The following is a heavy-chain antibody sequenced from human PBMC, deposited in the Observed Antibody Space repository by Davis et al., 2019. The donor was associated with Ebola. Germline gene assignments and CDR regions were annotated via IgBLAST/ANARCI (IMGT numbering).Heavy chain of an antibody. D-gene: IGHD5-18*01. CDR1: GDSVSSGG. J-gene: IGHJ6*04. Sequence: HSQTLSLTCAISGDSVSSGGWNWIRQSPSRGLEWLGRTYYMSKWYNDYAPSVVGRISIHADTSKNHFSLQLNSVTPEDTAMYYCARGWLRVGMDVWGEGTTVTVSS. CDR2: TYYMSKWYN. V-gene: IGHV6-1*01. CDR3: ARGWLRVGMDV.